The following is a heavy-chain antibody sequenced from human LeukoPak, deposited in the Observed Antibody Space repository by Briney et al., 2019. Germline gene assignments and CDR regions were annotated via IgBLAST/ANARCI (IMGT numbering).Heavy chain of an antibody. CDR2: INWNGGST. CDR3: ARGYSSATRGSGGGFDI. V-gene: IGHV3-20*04. J-gene: IGHJ3*02. CDR1: GFTFSSYA. D-gene: IGHD6-19*01. Sequence: GGSLRLSCAASGFTFSSYAMNWVRQAPGKGLEWVSGINWNGGSTGYADSVKGRFTISRDNAKNSLYLQMNSLRAEDTALYYCARGYSSATRGSGGGFDIWGQGTMVTVSS.